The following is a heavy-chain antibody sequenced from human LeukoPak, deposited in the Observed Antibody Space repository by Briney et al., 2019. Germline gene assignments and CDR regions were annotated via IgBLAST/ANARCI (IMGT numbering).Heavy chain of an antibody. Sequence: SETLSLTCTVSGGSISSSSYYWGWIRQPPGKGLEWIGSIYYSGSTYYNPSLKSRVTISVDTSKNQFSLKLSSVTAADTAVYYCARQVSSWHNWLDPWGQGTLDTVSS. CDR3: ARQVSSWHNWLDP. V-gene: IGHV4-39*01. CDR2: IYYSGST. D-gene: IGHD6-13*01. J-gene: IGHJ5*02. CDR1: GGSISSSSYY.